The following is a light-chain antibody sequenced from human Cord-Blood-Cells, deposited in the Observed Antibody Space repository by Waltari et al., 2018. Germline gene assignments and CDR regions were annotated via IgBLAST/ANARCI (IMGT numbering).Light chain of an antibody. CDR3: SSYTSSSTLVV. CDR2: EVS. J-gene: IGLJ2*01. CDR1: SSDVGGYHY. V-gene: IGLV2-14*01. Sequence: QSALTQPASVSGSPGQSITISCTGTSSDVGGYHYVSWYQQHPGKAPNLMIYEVSNLSPGVSKRFSGSKSGNTASLTISGLQAEDEADYFCSSYTSSSTLVVFGGGTKLTVL.